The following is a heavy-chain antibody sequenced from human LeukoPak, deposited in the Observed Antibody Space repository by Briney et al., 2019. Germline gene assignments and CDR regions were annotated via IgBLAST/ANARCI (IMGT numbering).Heavy chain of an antibody. Sequence: ASVKVSCKASGYTFTNNFMHWVRQAPGQGLEWIGIINPSGDNTWYAQKFQGRVTMTRDMATSTDYLEVSSLRSEDTAVYYCARDLYYYGSRYFDYWGQGTLVTVSS. V-gene: IGHV1-46*01. CDR2: INPSGDNT. CDR1: GYTFTNNF. D-gene: IGHD3-10*01. J-gene: IGHJ4*02. CDR3: ARDLYYYGSRYFDY.